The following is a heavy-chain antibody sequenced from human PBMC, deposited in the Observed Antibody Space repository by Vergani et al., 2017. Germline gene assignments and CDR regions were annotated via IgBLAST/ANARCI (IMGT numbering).Heavy chain of an antibody. D-gene: IGHD3-9*01. V-gene: IGHV4-39*07. Sequence: QLQLQESGPGLVKPSETLSLTCTVSGGSISSSSYYWGWIRQPPGKGLEWIGEINHSGSTNYNPSLKSRVTISVDTSKNQFSLKLSSVTAADTAVYYCASPYYDILTGSTWYFDLWGRGTLVTVSS. CDR1: GGSISSSSYY. J-gene: IGHJ2*01. CDR3: ASPYYDILTGSTWYFDL. CDR2: INHSGST.